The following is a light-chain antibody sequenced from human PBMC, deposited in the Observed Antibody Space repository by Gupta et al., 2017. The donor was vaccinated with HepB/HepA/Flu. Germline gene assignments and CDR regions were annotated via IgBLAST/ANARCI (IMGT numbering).Light chain of an antibody. Sequence: DIQLTQSPSFLSASIGDRVTITCRASQGISSYLAWYQQKPGKAPRLLIYAASTLQNGVPTRFSGIGSGTEFTLTITNRQPEDFATYYCQQLSNFPFAFGHGTTLDIK. V-gene: IGKV1-9*01. CDR2: AAS. CDR1: QGISSY. CDR3: QQLSNFPFA. J-gene: IGKJ3*01.